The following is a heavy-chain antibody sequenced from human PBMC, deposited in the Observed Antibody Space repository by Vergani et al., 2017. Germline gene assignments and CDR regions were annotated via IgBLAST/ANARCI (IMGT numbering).Heavy chain of an antibody. CDR1: GGSISSGSYY. D-gene: IGHD3-22*01. Sequence: QVQLQESGPGLVKPSQTLSLTCTVSGGSISSGSYYWSWIRPPAGKGLEWIGRVYTSGSTNYNPSLKRRVNISVDTSKNQFSLKLSSVTAADTAVYYCARSFSYYYDSSGPGGDAFDIWGQGTMVTVSS. CDR2: VYTSGST. CDR3: ARSFSYYYDSSGPGGDAFDI. V-gene: IGHV4-61*02. J-gene: IGHJ3*02.